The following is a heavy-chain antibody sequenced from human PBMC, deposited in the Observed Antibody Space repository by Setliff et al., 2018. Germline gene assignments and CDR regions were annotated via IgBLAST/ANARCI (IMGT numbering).Heavy chain of an antibody. Sequence: LRLSCAASGFTFSTYEMNWVRQAPGKGLEWVSYISSDGSTVFYADSVKGRSTISRDNAKNSLYLQMNSLRADDMAIYYCARDACPYSSNPFDIWGQGTVVTVSS. CDR3: ARDACPYSSNPFDI. D-gene: IGHD6-13*01. J-gene: IGHJ3*02. V-gene: IGHV3-48*03. CDR1: GFTFSTYE. CDR2: ISSDGSTV.